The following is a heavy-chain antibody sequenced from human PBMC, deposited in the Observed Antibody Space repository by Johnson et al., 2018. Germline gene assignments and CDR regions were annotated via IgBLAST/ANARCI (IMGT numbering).Heavy chain of an antibody. CDR3: ARDNLYDYDSSAYYFGGYFQH. D-gene: IGHD3-22*01. CDR1: GFTFDDYA. CDR2: ISSSSRYI. V-gene: IGHV3-21*01. J-gene: IGHJ1*01. Sequence: EVQLVESGGGLVQPGRSXRLSCAASGFTFDDYAMHWVRQAPGKGLEWVSSISSSSRYIYYADSVTGRFTISRDNAKNSLYLQMNSLRAEDTAVYYCARDNLYDYDSSAYYFGGYFQHWGQGTLVTVSS.